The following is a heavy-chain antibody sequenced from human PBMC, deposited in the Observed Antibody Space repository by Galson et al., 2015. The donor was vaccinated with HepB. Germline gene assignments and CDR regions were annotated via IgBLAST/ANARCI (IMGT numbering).Heavy chain of an antibody. Sequence: SLRLSCAASGFSFSTYAMTWVRQAPGKGLEWVSAISGSGGSTYYADSVKGRFTISRDNSKNTLYLQMNSLRAEDTAVYYCAKNYNDFWSGYPDYWGQGTLVTVSS. CDR1: GFSFSTYA. CDR3: AKNYNDFWSGYPDY. J-gene: IGHJ4*02. CDR2: ISGSGGST. V-gene: IGHV3-23*01. D-gene: IGHD3-3*01.